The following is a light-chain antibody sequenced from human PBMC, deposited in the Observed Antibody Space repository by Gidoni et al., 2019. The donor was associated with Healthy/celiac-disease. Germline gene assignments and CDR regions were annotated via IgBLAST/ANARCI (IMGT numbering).Light chain of an antibody. CDR2: GAS. CDR1: QSVSSN. V-gene: IGKV3-15*01. Sequence: EIVMTQSPDTLSVSPGERATLSCRASQSVSSNLAWYQQKPGQAPRLLIYGASTRATGIPARVSGSGSGTEFTLTISSLQSEDFAVYYCQQYKNWPPLTFGGGTKVEIK. J-gene: IGKJ4*01. CDR3: QQYKNWPPLT.